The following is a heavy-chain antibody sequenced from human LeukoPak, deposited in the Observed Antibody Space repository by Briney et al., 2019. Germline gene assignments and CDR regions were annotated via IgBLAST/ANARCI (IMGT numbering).Heavy chain of an antibody. D-gene: IGHD1-26*01. CDR1: GGSISSSNW. Sequence: SETLSLTCAVSGGSISSSNWWSWVRQPPGKGLEWIGEIYHSGSTNYNPSLKSRVTISVDKSKNQFSLKLSSVTAADTAVYYCAWTGIVGATNIDCWGQGTMVTVSS. CDR3: AWTGIVGATNIDC. J-gene: IGHJ4*02. V-gene: IGHV4-4*02. CDR2: IYHSGST.